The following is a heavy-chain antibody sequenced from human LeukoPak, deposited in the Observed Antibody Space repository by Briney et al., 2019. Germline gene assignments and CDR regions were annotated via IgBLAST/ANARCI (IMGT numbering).Heavy chain of an antibody. J-gene: IGHJ6*03. Sequence: SETLSLTCTVSGVSISSSNSYWGWIRQPPGKGLEWIGSIYYSGNTYYNASLKSQVSISIDTSKNQFSLKLTSVTAADAAVYYCARAAVYYYYYYMDVWGKGTTVTISS. CDR3: ARAAVYYYYYYMDV. CDR2: IYYSGNT. CDR1: GVSISSSNSY. V-gene: IGHV4-39*01. D-gene: IGHD6-25*01.